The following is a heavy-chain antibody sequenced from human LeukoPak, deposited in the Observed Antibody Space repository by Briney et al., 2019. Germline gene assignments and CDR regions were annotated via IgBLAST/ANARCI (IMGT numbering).Heavy chain of an antibody. CDR3: ARELIAAPVLGAFDV. CDR2: FSSRGST. V-gene: IGHV4-39*07. D-gene: IGHD6-6*01. J-gene: IGHJ3*01. CDR1: GGSVSSSSYY. Sequence: SETLSLTCTVSGGSVSSSSYYWVWIRQPPGKGLEWIGSFSSRGSTYYNASLKSRVTISVDSYRRKVSLELSSVTAADTAMYYCARELIAAPVLGAFDVWGQGAMVTVSS.